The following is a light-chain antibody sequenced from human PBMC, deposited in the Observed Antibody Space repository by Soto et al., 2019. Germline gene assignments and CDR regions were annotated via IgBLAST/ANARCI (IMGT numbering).Light chain of an antibody. CDR3: QQYGSSPRT. J-gene: IGKJ1*01. CDR2: GAS. Sequence: EIVVTQSAFTLSGAQGERATRSCRASQSINNNLAWSQQKPGQAPRLLIYGASSRATGIPDRFSGSGSGTDFTLTISRLEPEDFAVYYCQQYGSSPRTFGQGTKVDI. CDR1: QSINNN. V-gene: IGKV3-20*01.